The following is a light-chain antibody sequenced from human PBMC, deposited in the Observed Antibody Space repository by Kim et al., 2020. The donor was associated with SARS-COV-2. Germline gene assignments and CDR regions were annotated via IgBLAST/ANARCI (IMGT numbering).Light chain of an antibody. CDR1: HSVSSSY. Sequence: PGQRVTLSCRASHSVSSSYLTWYQQKPGQAPRLLIYGASTRATGIPARFSGSGSGTDFTLTISSLQPEDFAVYYCQQDYNLPMYTFGQGTKLEI. J-gene: IGKJ2*01. CDR2: GAS. V-gene: IGKV3D-7*01. CDR3: QQDYNLPMYT.